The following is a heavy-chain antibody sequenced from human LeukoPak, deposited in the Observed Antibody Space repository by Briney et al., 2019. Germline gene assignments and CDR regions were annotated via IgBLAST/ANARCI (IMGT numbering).Heavy chain of an antibody. J-gene: IGHJ3*02. D-gene: IGHD3-10*01. CDR1: GYTFTIYG. Sequence: GASVKVSSNASGYTFTIYGISWVRQAPGQGLEWMGWISPYNGNTNYAQNLQGRVTMTTDTSTKTAYMELRSLRSDDTAVYYCARVGFWRGGDDAFDIWGQGTMVTVSS. CDR2: ISPYNGNT. CDR3: ARVGFWRGGDDAFDI. V-gene: IGHV1-18*01.